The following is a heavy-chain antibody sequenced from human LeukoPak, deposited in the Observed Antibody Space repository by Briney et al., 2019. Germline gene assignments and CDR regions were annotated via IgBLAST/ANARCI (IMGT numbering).Heavy chain of an antibody. D-gene: IGHD6-19*01. V-gene: IGHV3-15*01. Sequence: GGSLRLSCAASGFTFSDAWMTWVRQAPGKGLEWVGRIKSRIDGGTTDFVAPVRGRFTISRDDSKDTLYLQMDSLKTEDTAVYYCAKDLPYTSGWALKYWGQGTLVTVSS. CDR3: AKDLPYTSGWALKY. CDR1: GFTFSDAW. J-gene: IGHJ4*02. CDR2: IKSRIDGGTT.